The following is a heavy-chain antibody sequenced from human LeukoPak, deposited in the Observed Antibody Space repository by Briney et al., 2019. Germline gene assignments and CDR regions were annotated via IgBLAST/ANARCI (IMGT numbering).Heavy chain of an antibody. CDR2: ISSSSTI. CDR1: GFTFSSYS. V-gene: IGHV3-48*04. D-gene: IGHD6-13*01. Sequence: GGSLRLSCAASGFTFSSYSMNWVRQAPGKGLEWVSYISSSSTIYYADSVKGRFTISRDNAKNSLYLQMNSLRAEDTALYYCAKVQGMGYFDYWGQGTLVPVSS. CDR3: AKVQGMGYFDY. J-gene: IGHJ4*02.